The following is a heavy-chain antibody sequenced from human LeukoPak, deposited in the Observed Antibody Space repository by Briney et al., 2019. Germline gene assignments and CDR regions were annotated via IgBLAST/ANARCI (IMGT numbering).Heavy chain of an antibody. CDR1: GXSFSGFY. CDR2: IDRSGST. Sequence: SETLSLTCAVYGXSFSGFYWSWIRQPPGKGPDWIGEIDRSGSTNYNPSLKSRVTISVDTSKNQFSLRLSSVTAADTAVYYSARGGSSGYHFDSWGQGTLVTVSS. J-gene: IGHJ4*02. CDR3: ARGGSSGYHFDS. D-gene: IGHD3-22*01. V-gene: IGHV4-34*01.